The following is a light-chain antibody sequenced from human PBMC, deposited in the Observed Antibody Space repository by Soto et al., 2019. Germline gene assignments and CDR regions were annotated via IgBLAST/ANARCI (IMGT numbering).Light chain of an antibody. CDR2: AAS. CDR3: QQYYSYLWT. CDR1: QSISSW. Sequence: DIQMTQSPSTLSKSVGDRVTITCRASQSISSWLAWYQQKPVKAPKLLIYAASSLQSGVPSRFSGSGSGTDFTLTISCLQSEHFATYYCQQYYSYLWTFGQGTKVDIK. V-gene: IGKV1-5*01. J-gene: IGKJ1*01.